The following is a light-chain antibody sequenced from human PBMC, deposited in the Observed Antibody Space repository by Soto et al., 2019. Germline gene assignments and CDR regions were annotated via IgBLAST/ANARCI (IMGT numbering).Light chain of an antibody. J-gene: IGKJ1*01. V-gene: IGKV3-20*01. CDR2: GAS. Sequence: EIVLTQSPGTLSLSPGERATLSCRASQSVSSSYLAWYQQKPGQAPRLLIYGASSRATGIPDRFSGSGSGTDFTLTISRLEPEDFAVYYCQQYGGSLSWTVGQGTKVDSK. CDR3: QQYGGSLSWT. CDR1: QSVSSSY.